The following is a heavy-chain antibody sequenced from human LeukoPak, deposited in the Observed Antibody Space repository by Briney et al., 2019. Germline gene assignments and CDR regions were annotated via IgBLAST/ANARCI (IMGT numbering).Heavy chain of an antibody. CDR3: ARYGSGTNWFDP. CDR1: GYTFTGYY. CDR2: INPSGGST. J-gene: IGHJ5*02. D-gene: IGHD3-10*01. Sequence: ASVKVSCKASGYTFTGYYMHWVRQAPGQGLEWMGIINPSGGSTSYARKFQGRVTMTRDTSTSTVYMELSSLRSEDTAVYYCARYGSGTNWFDPWGQGTLVTVSS. V-gene: IGHV1-46*01.